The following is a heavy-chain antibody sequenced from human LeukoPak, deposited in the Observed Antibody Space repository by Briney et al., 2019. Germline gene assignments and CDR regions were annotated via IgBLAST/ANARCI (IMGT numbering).Heavy chain of an antibody. J-gene: IGHJ4*02. CDR1: GYTFTGYY. D-gene: IGHD3-22*01. V-gene: IGHV1-2*02. CDR2: INPNSGGT. Sequence: WASVKVSCKASGYTFTGYYMHWVRQAPGQGLEWMGWINPNSGGTNYAQKFQGRVTMTRDTSISTAYMELSRLRSDDTAVYYCARDRYYDSSGYYYEGLRYFDYWGQGTLVTVSS. CDR3: ARDRYYDSSGYYYEGLRYFDY.